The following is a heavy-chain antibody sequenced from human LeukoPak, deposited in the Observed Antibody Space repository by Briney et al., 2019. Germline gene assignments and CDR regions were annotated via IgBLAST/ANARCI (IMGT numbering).Heavy chain of an antibody. J-gene: IGHJ3*02. CDR3: AKDLRYCGGDCYSADAFDI. V-gene: IGHV3-23*01. Sequence: GGSLRLSCAASGFTFSSYTMNWVRQAPGKGLEWVSDISGSGRRTYYADSVKGRFTISRDNSKNTLYLQMNSLRAEDTAIYYSAKDLRYCGGDCYSADAFDIWGQGTMVTVSS. CDR1: GFTFSSYT. D-gene: IGHD2-21*01. CDR2: ISGSGRRT.